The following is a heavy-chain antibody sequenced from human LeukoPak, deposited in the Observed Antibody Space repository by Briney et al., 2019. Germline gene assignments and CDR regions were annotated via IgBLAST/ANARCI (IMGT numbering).Heavy chain of an antibody. Sequence: QSGGSLRLSCAASGFTFSSYWMHWVRQAPGKGLVWVSRIKSDGSTTTYADSVKGRFTISRDNAKNTLYLQMNSLRAEDTDVYYCARVVDTHFDYWGQGTLVTVSS. J-gene: IGHJ4*02. V-gene: IGHV3-74*01. CDR3: ARVVDTHFDY. D-gene: IGHD5-18*01. CDR1: GFTFSSYW. CDR2: IKSDGSTT.